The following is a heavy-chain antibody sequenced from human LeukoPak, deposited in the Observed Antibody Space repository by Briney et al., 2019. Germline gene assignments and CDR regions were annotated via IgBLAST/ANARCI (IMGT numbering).Heavy chain of an antibody. V-gene: IGHV5-51*01. D-gene: IGHD1-26*01. CDR2: ICPGDSHT. J-gene: IGHJ4*02. CDR1: GYTLTNYW. CDR3: VTGPEPWEYYFES. Sequence: NPGESLKISCKASGYTLTNYWIGWVRQVTGKGLEWMGLICPGDSHTRYSPSFQGQVTISADRSFDIAYLQWNSLKASDIAIYYCVTGPEPWEYYFESWGQGTLVTVAS.